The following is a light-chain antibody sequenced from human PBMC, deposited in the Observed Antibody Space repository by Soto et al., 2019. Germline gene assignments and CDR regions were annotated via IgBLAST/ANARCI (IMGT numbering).Light chain of an antibody. CDR1: QRVASSH. V-gene: IGKV3-20*01. Sequence: EIVLTQSPGTLSLSPGESATLSCRASQRVASSHIAWYRQKPGQAPWLLIYVASNMATGIPDRFSGSGSGIYFNLTISSPEAEDFSVYFFDHYCRPPSYTFGQGTKLKIK. J-gene: IGKJ2*01. CDR3: DHYCRPPSYT. CDR2: VAS.